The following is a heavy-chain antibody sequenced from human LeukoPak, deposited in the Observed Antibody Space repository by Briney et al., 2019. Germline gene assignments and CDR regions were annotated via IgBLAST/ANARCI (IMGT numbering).Heavy chain of an antibody. CDR1: GVSISSYY. Sequence: SETLSLTCTVSGVSISSYYWSWIRQPAGKGLEWIGRIYTSGSTNYNPSLKSRVTMSVDTSKNQFSLKLSSVTAADTAMYYCARGSYDYVWGSYRSWWFDPWGQGTLVTVSS. CDR2: IYTSGST. CDR3: ARGSYDYVWGSYRSWWFDP. D-gene: IGHD3-16*02. J-gene: IGHJ5*02. V-gene: IGHV4-4*07.